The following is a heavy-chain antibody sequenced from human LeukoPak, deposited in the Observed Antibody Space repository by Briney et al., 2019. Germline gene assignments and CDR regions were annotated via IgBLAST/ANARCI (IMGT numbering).Heavy chain of an antibody. Sequence: GGSLRLSCAASGFTFSSYEMNWVRQAPGKGLEWVSYISSSGSTIYYADSVKGRFTISRDNAKNSLYLQMNSLRAEDTAVYYCAREFSGLLDYWGQGTLVTVSS. V-gene: IGHV3-48*03. CDR1: GFTFSSYE. J-gene: IGHJ4*02. CDR2: ISSSGSTI. CDR3: AREFSGLLDY. D-gene: IGHD2/OR15-2a*01.